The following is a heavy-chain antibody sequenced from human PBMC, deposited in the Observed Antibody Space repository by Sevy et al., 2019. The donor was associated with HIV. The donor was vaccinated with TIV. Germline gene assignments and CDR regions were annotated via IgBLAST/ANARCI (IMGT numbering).Heavy chain of an antibody. D-gene: IGHD3-9*01. CDR2: INPSGGST. Sequence: ASVKVSCKASGYTFTSYYMHWVRQAPGQGLEWMGIINPSGGSTSYAQKFQGRVTMTRDTSTSTVYMELSSLRSEDTAVYYCAGTYFDWLFGPHDYYGMDVWGQGTTVTVSS. J-gene: IGHJ6*02. CDR3: AGTYFDWLFGPHDYYGMDV. CDR1: GYTFTSYY. V-gene: IGHV1-46*01.